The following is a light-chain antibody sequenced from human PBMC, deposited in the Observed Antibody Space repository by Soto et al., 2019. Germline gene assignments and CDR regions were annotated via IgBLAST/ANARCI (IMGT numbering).Light chain of an antibody. CDR2: KVS. V-gene: IGKV2-30*02. CDR3: MQGTHWPIT. J-gene: IGKJ5*01. Sequence: DVVMTQSSLSLPVTLGQPSAVSCRSDQSLVHSDGIAYFSWFQHRPGRSPRRLIYKVSNRDSGVPARFSGSGSGTDFALKISRVEAEDVGVYYCMQGTHWPITFGQGTRLEIK. CDR1: QSLVHSDGIAY.